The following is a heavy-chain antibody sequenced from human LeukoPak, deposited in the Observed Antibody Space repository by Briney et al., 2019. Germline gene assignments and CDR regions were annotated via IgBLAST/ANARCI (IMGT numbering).Heavy chain of an antibody. CDR3: AKDRGCGPVVLGYCSGGARASAFDI. CDR2: ISYDGSNK. J-gene: IGHJ3*02. Sequence: PGRSLRLSCAASGFTFSSYGMHWVRQAPGKGLEWVAVISYDGSNKYYADSVKGRFTISRDNSKNTLYLQMNSLRAEDTAVYYCAKDRGCGPVVLGYCSGGARASAFDIWGQGTMVTVSS. D-gene: IGHD2-15*01. CDR1: GFTFSSYG. V-gene: IGHV3-30*18.